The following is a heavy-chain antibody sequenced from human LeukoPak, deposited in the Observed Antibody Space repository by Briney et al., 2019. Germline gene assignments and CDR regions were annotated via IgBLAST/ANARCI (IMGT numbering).Heavy chain of an antibody. V-gene: IGHV3-30*03. CDR3: ARQYYDALSGFYTADFYFDF. D-gene: IGHD3-3*01. J-gene: IGHJ4*02. CDR1: GFTFSSYG. CDR2: IPYGGSNK. Sequence: GGSLRLSCAASGFTFSSYGMHWVRQAPGKGLEWVAVIPYGGSNKYYADSVKGRFTISRDNAKNSLYLQVNSLRAEDTAVYYCARQYYDALSGFYTADFYFDFWGQGTLVTVSS.